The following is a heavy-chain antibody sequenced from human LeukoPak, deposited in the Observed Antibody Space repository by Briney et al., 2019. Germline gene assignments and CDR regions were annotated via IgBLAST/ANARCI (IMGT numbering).Heavy chain of an antibody. CDR2: IYSGGST. Sequence: SGGSLRLSCAASGFTVSSNYMGWVRQAPGKGLEWVSVIYSGGSTYYADSVKGRFTISRDNSKNTLYLQMSSLRAEDTAVYYCGEIQSGNKFDYWGRRTQVTVSS. CDR3: GEIQSGNKFDY. CDR1: GFTVSSNY. J-gene: IGHJ4*02. V-gene: IGHV3-66*01. D-gene: IGHD5-12*01.